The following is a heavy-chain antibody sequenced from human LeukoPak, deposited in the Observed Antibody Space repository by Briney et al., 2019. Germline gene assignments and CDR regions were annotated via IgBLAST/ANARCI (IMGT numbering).Heavy chain of an antibody. CDR3: ARTLYSSSWNVGFDY. D-gene: IGHD6-13*01. J-gene: IGHJ4*02. CDR2: IYYSGST. Sequence: KSSETLSLTCTVSGGSISSYYWSWIRQPPGKGLEWIGYIYYSGSTNYNPSLKSRVTISVDTSKNQFSLKLSSVTAADTAVYYCARTLYSSSWNVGFDYWGQGTLVTVSS. V-gene: IGHV4-59*01. CDR1: GGSISSYY.